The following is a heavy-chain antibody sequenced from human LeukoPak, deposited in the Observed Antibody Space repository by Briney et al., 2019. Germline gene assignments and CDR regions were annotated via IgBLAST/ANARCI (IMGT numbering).Heavy chain of an antibody. J-gene: IGHJ6*02. V-gene: IGHV3-21*01. D-gene: IGHD3-22*01. CDR3: ARDLTFTINSSGYKYYYYYGMDV. CDR2: ISSSSSYI. Sequence: GGSLRLSCAASGFTFSSYSMTWVRQAPGKGLEWVSSISSSSSYIYYTDSVKGRFTISRDNAKNSLYLQMNSLRAEDTAVYYCARDLTFTINSSGYKYYYYYGMDVWGQGTTVTVSS. CDR1: GFTFSSYS.